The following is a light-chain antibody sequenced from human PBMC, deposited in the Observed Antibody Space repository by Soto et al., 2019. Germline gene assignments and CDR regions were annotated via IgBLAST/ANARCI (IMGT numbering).Light chain of an antibody. V-gene: IGLV1-47*01. Sequence: QSVLTQPPSASGTPGQRVTISCSGSSSNIGSNYVYWYQQLPGTAPKLLIYRNNQRPSVVPDRFSGSKSGTSASLAISGLRSEDEADYYCAAWDDGLSGYVFGTGPKSPS. J-gene: IGLJ1*01. CDR1: SSNIGSNY. CDR3: AAWDDGLSGYV. CDR2: RNN.